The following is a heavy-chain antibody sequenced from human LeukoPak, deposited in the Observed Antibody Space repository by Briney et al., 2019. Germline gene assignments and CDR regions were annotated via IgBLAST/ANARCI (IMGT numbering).Heavy chain of an antibody. D-gene: IGHD2-2*03. CDR3: AKVGSLTGFY. J-gene: IGHJ4*02. CDR1: GFTFSSYA. CDR2: ISGSGGST. Sequence: GGSLRLSCAASGFTFSSYAMSWVRQAPGKGLEWVSAISGSGGSTYYTDSVRGRFTISRDNSKNTLYLQMNSLRAEDTAVYYCAKVGSLTGFYWGQGTLVTVSS. V-gene: IGHV3-23*01.